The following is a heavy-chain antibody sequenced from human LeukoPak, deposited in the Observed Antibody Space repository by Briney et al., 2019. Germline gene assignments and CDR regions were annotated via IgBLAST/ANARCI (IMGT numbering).Heavy chain of an antibody. CDR1: GGPISSSSYY. Sequence: TSETLSLTCTVSGGPISSSSYYWGWIRQPPGKGLEWIGSIYYSGSTYYNPSLKSRVTISVDTSKNQLSLKLSSVTAADTAVYYCASDDGYSLYYFDYWGRGTLVTVSS. CDR2: IYYSGST. J-gene: IGHJ4*02. D-gene: IGHD5-18*01. V-gene: IGHV4-39*01. CDR3: ASDDGYSLYYFDY.